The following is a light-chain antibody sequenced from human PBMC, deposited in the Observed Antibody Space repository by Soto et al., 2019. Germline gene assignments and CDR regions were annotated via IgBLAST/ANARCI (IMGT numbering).Light chain of an antibody. CDR2: GNS. V-gene: IGLV1-40*01. CDR3: LSYDSSLSVGV. CDR1: SSNIGAGYD. Sequence: QSVLTQPPSVSGAPGQRVTISRTGSSSNIGAGYDVHWYQQLPGTAPKLLIYGNSNRPSGVPDRFSGSKSGTSASLAITGLQAEDEADYYCLSYDSSLSVGVFGGGTKVTVL. J-gene: IGLJ3*02.